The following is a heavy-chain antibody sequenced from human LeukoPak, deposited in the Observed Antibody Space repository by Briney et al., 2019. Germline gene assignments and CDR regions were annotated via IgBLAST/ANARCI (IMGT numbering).Heavy chain of an antibody. V-gene: IGHV5-51*01. Sequence: GESLKISCKGSGYSFTSYWIGWVRPMPGKGPEWMGIIYPGDSDTRYSPSFQGQVTISADKSISTAYLQWSSLKASDTAMYYCATTGVVVVTATHDAFDIWGQGTMVTVSS. CDR1: GYSFTSYW. D-gene: IGHD2-21*02. J-gene: IGHJ3*02. CDR2: IYPGDSDT. CDR3: ATTGVVVVTATHDAFDI.